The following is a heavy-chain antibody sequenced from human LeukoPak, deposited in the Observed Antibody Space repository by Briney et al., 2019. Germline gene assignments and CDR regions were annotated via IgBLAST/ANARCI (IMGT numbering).Heavy chain of an antibody. Sequence: PSETLSLTCAVSGYSISSGYYWGWIRQPPGKGLEWIGSIYHSGSTYYNPSLKSRVTISIDTSKNQFSLKLTSVTAADTALYYCARGANYGDYGLDAFDIWGQGTMVTVSS. J-gene: IGHJ3*02. CDR1: GYSISSGYY. CDR3: ARGANYGDYGLDAFDI. D-gene: IGHD4-17*01. V-gene: IGHV4-38-2*01. CDR2: IYHSGST.